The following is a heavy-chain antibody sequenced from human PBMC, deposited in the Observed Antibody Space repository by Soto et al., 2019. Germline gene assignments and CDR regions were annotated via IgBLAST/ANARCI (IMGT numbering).Heavy chain of an antibody. Sequence: ASVKVSCKVSGYTLTELSMRWVRQAPGKGLEWMGGFDPEDGETIYAQKFQGRVTMTEDTSTSTAYMELSSLRSEDTAVYYCAREKGYCSGGSCYFLNYYYYYMDVWGKGTTVTVSS. D-gene: IGHD2-15*01. CDR3: AREKGYCSGGSCYFLNYYYYYMDV. J-gene: IGHJ6*03. V-gene: IGHV1-24*01. CDR1: GYTLTELS. CDR2: FDPEDGET.